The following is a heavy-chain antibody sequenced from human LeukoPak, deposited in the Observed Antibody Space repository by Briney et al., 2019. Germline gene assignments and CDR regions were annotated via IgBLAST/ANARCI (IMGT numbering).Heavy chain of an antibody. D-gene: IGHD3-3*01. Sequence: SETLSLTCTVSGGSISSYYWSWIRQPPGKGLEWIGYIYYSGSTNYNPSLKSRVTISVDTSKNQFSLKLSSVTAADTAVYYCARDNREKIFGVVPSDNWFDPWGQGTLVTVSS. V-gene: IGHV4-59*12. CDR3: ARDNREKIFGVVPSDNWFDP. CDR1: GGSISSYY. J-gene: IGHJ5*02. CDR2: IYYSGST.